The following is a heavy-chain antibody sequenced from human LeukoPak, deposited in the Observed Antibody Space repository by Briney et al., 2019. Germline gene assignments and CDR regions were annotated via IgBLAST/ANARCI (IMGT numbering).Heavy chain of an antibody. CDR1: GGSVSRGSYY. J-gene: IGHJ6*02. Sequence: SETLCLTCTVSGGSVSRGSYYWTWLRQPPGKGLEWIGYIYYSGTTNYNPSLKSRVTISVDASKNQLSLKLGSVTAADTAVYYCARLTSSGWYFRHGMHVWGQGTTVTVSS. V-gene: IGHV4-61*01. CDR2: IYYSGTT. CDR3: ARLTSSGWYFRHGMHV. D-gene: IGHD6-19*01.